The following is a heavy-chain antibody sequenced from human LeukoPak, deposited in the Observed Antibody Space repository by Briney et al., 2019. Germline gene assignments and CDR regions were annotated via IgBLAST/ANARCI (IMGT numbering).Heavy chain of an antibody. Sequence: GESLKISCRGSGYNFTNYWIGWLRQPPGKGLEGMGIIYPGESDHRYSPSFQGQVTISADKSINTAYLRWGSLKAADTAMYYCARLGRYDVLTGPDYWGQGTLVTVSS. CDR2: IYPGESDH. J-gene: IGHJ4*02. CDR3: ARLGRYDVLTGPDY. V-gene: IGHV5-51*01. D-gene: IGHD3-9*01. CDR1: GYNFTNYW.